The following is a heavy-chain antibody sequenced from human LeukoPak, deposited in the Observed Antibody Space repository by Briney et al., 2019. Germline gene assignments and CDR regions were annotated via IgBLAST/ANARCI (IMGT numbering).Heavy chain of an antibody. CDR1: GYTFTSYD. Sequence: ASVKVSCKASGYTFTSYDINWVRPATGQGLEWMGWMNPNTGNTGYAQNFQGRVTMTRNTSISTAYMELSSLRSEDTAVYYCAREVKYCSSDNCEGWFDPWGQGTLVTVSS. V-gene: IGHV1-8*01. CDR3: AREVKYCSSDNCEGWFDP. D-gene: IGHD2-15*01. J-gene: IGHJ5*02. CDR2: MNPNTGNT.